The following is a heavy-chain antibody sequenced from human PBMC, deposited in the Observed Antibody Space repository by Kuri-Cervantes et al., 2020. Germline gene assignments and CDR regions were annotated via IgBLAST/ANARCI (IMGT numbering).Heavy chain of an antibody. CDR3: ARNDTEKDAFDI. CDR1: GGSISSSNW. V-gene: IGHV4-4*02. D-gene: IGHD3-9*01. Sequence: SETLSLTCAVSGGSISSSNWWSWVRQPPGKGLEWIGEIYHSGSTNHNPSLKSRVTISVDKSKNQFSLKLSSVTAADTAVYYCARNDTEKDAFDIWGQGTMVTVSS. CDR2: IYHSGST. J-gene: IGHJ3*02.